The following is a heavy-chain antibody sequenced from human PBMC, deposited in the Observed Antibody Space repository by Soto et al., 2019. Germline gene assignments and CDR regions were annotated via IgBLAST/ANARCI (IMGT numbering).Heavy chain of an antibody. V-gene: IGHV1-18*01. D-gene: IGHD1-26*01. J-gene: IGHJ5*02. CDR3: ARASGSSYWFDP. CDR2: ISAYNGNT. Sequence: ASVKVSCKASGYTFTSYAMHWVRQAPGQRLEWMGWISAYNGNTNYAQKLQGRVTMTTDTSTSTAYMELRSLRSDDTAVYYCARASGSSYWFDPWGQGTLVTVSS. CDR1: GYTFTSYA.